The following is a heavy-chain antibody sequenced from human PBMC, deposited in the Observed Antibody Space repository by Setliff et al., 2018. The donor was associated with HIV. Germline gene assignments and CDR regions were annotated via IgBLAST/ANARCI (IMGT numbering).Heavy chain of an antibody. D-gene: IGHD6-19*01. V-gene: IGHV3-7*01. CDR1: GFTFSTYW. Sequence: GGSLRLSCAASGFTFSTYWMIWVRQDPGKGLEWVAKIKQDGSEDYYVDSVKGRFTISRDNAKNSVYLQMNSLRVEDTAMYYCTKDHLSGWASDCWGQGTLVTVSS. CDR3: TKDHLSGWASDC. J-gene: IGHJ4*02. CDR2: IKQDGSED.